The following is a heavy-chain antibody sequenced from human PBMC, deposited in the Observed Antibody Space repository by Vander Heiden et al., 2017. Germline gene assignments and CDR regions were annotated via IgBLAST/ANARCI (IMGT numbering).Heavy chain of an antibody. D-gene: IGHD6-19*01. V-gene: IGHV3-15*01. Sequence: EVQLVESGGGLVEPGRSLRLSCAGSGFPFSDAWMTWVRQAPGKGLEWLGRIKNKGLPTTSDYAAPVKGRFTLSRDDSKNTVYLQMNSLKTEDTAIYYCAWDQSGWYRLGRWGQGTLVTVSS. CDR2: IKNKGLPTTS. J-gene: IGHJ5*02. CDR3: AWDQSGWYRLGR. CDR1: GFPFSDAW.